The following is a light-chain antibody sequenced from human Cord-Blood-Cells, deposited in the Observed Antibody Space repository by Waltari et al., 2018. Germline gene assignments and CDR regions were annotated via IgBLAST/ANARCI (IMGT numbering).Light chain of an antibody. J-gene: IGKJ2*01. Sequence: DIQMTQSPSSLSASVGDRVTITCRASQGMSSNLNLYQQKPGKAPKLLIDVASIVPRGVPTRFSGSGSGADVTLTISSLQPEDYATYYCQQSYSTPYTFCQRTKLEIK. CDR1: QGMSSN. V-gene: IGKV1-39*01. CDR3: QQSYSTPYT. CDR2: VAS.